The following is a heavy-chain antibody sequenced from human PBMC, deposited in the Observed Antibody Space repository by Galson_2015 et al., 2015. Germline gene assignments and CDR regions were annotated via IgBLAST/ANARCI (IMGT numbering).Heavy chain of an antibody. D-gene: IGHD1-26*01. Sequence: SLRLSCAASGFTFTDHYMDWVRQAPGKGLEWVGRTRNKAKSYTTEYAASVKGRFTISRDDSKSSLYLQMNSLRTDDTAVYYCARVNIGNYHFDYWGQGTLVTVPS. CDR3: ARVNIGNYHFDY. CDR1: GFTFTDHY. CDR2: TRNKAKSYTT. V-gene: IGHV3-72*01. J-gene: IGHJ4*02.